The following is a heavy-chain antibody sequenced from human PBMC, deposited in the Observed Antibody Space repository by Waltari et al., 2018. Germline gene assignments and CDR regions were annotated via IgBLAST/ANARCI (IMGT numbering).Heavy chain of an antibody. CDR3: ARGWLQVAPPYYYYMDV. CDR1: GGAVSGYY. J-gene: IGHJ6*03. CDR2: INHTGSP. V-gene: IGHV4-34*01. D-gene: IGHD6-19*01. Sequence: QVQLLQWGAGLLKPSETLSLTCAVYGGAVSGYYWSGLRQLPVKGLEWLGEINHTGSPDYNPSLKSRATISIETSKNQFSLKLDSVTAADTGVYYCARGWLQVAPPYYYYMDVWDRGTAVTVSS.